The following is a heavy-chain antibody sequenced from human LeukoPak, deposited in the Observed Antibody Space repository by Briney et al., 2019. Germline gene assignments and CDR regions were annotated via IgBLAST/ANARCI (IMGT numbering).Heavy chain of an antibody. CDR3: ARRLVQYYYDSSGYYTTPYYFDY. V-gene: IGHV4-39*01. CDR2: IYYSGST. CDR1: GGSISSSSYY. J-gene: IGHJ4*02. Sequence: PSETLSLTCTVSGGSISSSSYYWGWIRQPPGKGLEWIGSIYYSGSTYYNPFLKSRVTISVDTSKNQFSLKLSSVTAADTAVYYCARRLVQYYYDSSGYYTTPYYFDYWGQGTLVTVSS. D-gene: IGHD3-22*01.